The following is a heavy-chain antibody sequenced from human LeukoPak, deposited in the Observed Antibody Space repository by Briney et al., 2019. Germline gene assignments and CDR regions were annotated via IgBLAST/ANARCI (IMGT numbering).Heavy chain of an antibody. V-gene: IGHV4-59*01. J-gene: IGHJ4*02. Sequence: MSSETLSLTCTVSGGSISSYYWSWIRQPPGRGLEWIGYIYYSGSTNYNPSLKSRVTISVDTSKNQFSLKLSSVTAADTAVYYCARGGVGARYTYFDTWGQGILITVST. CDR2: IYYSGST. CDR3: ARGGVGARYTYFDT. D-gene: IGHD1-26*01. CDR1: GGSISSYY.